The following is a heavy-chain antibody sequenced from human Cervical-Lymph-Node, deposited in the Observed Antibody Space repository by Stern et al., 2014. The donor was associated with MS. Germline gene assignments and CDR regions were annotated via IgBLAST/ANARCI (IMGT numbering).Heavy chain of an antibody. CDR3: AREVAGHRLGMMDV. CDR1: GYTFTSYY. J-gene: IGHJ6*02. CDR2: INPSGGST. Sequence: QVQLGQSGAEVKKPGASVKGSCQASGYTFTSYYIHWVRQAPGQGLEWMGKINPSGGSTSYAQKFQGRVTMTRDTSTSTVYMELSSLRSEDTAVYYCAREVAGHRLGMMDVWGQGTTVTVSS. V-gene: IGHV1-46*01. D-gene: IGHD6-19*01.